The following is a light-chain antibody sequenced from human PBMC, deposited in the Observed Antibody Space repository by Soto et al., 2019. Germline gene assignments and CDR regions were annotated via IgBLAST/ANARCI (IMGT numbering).Light chain of an antibody. CDR1: SSDVGGYNY. CDR2: DVS. Sequence: QSALTQPASVSGSPGQSITISCTGTSSDVGGYNYVSWYQQHPGKAPKLMIYDVSNRSSGVSNRFSGSKSGNTASLTISGLQAEDEDDYYCSSYTSSSTLCVFGTGTKLTVL. V-gene: IGLV2-14*01. CDR3: SSYTSSSTLCV. J-gene: IGLJ1*01.